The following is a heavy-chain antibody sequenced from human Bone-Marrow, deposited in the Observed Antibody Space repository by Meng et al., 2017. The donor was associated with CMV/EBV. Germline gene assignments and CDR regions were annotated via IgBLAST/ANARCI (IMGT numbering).Heavy chain of an antibody. Sequence: GESLKISCAASGFTFSSYWMHWVRQAPGKGLVWVSRINSDGSSTSYADSVKGRFTISGDNAKNTLYLQMNSLRAEDTAVYYCARVIAPYGMDVWGQGTTVTVSS. D-gene: IGHD2-21*01. CDR2: INSDGSST. J-gene: IGHJ6*02. CDR3: ARVIAPYGMDV. CDR1: GFTFSSYW. V-gene: IGHV3-74*01.